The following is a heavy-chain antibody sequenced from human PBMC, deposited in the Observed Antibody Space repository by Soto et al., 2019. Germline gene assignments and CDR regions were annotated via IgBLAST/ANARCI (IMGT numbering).Heavy chain of an antibody. J-gene: IGHJ6*02. V-gene: IGHV4-34*01. D-gene: IGHD3-3*01. CDR1: GGSFSGYY. CDR3: ARGVNDFWSGLLRGGYYYYGMDV. CDR2: INHSGST. Sequence: QVQLQQWGAGLLKPSETLSLTCAVYGGSFSGYYWSWIRQPPGKGLEWIGEINHSGSTNYNPSLKCRVTISVDTSKTQFSLKLSSVTAADTAVYYCARGVNDFWSGLLRGGYYYYGMDVWGQGTTVTVSS.